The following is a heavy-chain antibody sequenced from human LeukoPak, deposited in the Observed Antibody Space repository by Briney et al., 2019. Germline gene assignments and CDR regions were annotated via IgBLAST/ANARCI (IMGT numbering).Heavy chain of an antibody. CDR2: ISTNTGNP. CDR3: ARVSRGYSYGNDY. D-gene: IGHD5-18*01. CDR1: GGTFSSYA. V-gene: IGHV7-4-1*02. J-gene: IGHJ4*02. Sequence: ASVKVSCRASGGTFSSYAISWVRQAPGQGLEWMGWISTNTGNPTYAQGFTGRFVFSLDTSVSTAYLQISSLKAEDTAVYYCARVSRGYSYGNDYWGQGTLVTVSS.